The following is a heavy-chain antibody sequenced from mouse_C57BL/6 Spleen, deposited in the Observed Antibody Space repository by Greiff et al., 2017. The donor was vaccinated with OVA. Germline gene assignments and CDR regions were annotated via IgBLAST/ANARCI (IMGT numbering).Heavy chain of an antibody. J-gene: IGHJ2*01. CDR2: ILPGSGST. Sequence: VQLQQSGAELMKPGASVKLSCKATGYTFTGYWIEWVKQRPGHGLEWIGEILPGSGSTNYNEKFKGKATFTADTSSSTAYMQLSSLTSEDSAVYFCARKGELGEFDYWGQGTTLTVSS. CDR1: GYTFTGYW. D-gene: IGHD4-1*01. V-gene: IGHV1-9*01. CDR3: ARKGELGEFDY.